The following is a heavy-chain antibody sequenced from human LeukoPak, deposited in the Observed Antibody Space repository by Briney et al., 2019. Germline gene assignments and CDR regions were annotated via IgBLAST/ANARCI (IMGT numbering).Heavy chain of an antibody. CDR1: GFIFDEYA. J-gene: IGHJ4*02. CDR3: AKGAWGGGVPLYFDS. D-gene: IGHD3-16*01. Sequence: PGGSLRLSCAASGFIFDEYAMHWVRQAPGKGPEWVSGVSWNSGRIGYVDSVKGRFTISRDNAKNSLYLQMNSLRAEDTALYYWAKGAWGGGVPLYFDSWGQGTLVTVSS. CDR2: VSWNSGRI. V-gene: IGHV3-9*01.